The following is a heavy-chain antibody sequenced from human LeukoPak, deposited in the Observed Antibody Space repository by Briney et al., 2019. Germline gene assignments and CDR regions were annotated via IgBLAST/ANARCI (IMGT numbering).Heavy chain of an antibody. J-gene: IGHJ5*02. Sequence: SETLSLTCAVYGGSFRGYYWSWIRQPPGKGLEWIGEINHSGSTNYNPSLKSRVTISVDTSKNQFSLKLSSVTAADTAVYYCARVGSSWYTSTRGNWFDPWGQGTLVTVSS. V-gene: IGHV4-34*01. D-gene: IGHD6-13*01. CDR2: INHSGST. CDR1: GGSFRGYY. CDR3: ARVGSSWYTSTRGNWFDP.